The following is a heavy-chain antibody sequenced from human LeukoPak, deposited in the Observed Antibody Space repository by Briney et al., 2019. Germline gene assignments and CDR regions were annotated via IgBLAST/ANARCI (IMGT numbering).Heavy chain of an antibody. CDR3: ARDPSEYSSGYYNWFDP. J-gene: IGHJ5*02. CDR2: IYHSGST. Sequence: PSQTLSLTCTVSGGSISSGGYYWSWIRQPPGKGLEWIGYIYHSGSTYYNPSLKSRVTISVDRSKNQFSLKLSSVTAADTAVYYCARDPSEYSSGYYNWFDPWGQGTLVTVSS. CDR1: GGSISSGGYY. V-gene: IGHV4-30-2*01. D-gene: IGHD3-22*01.